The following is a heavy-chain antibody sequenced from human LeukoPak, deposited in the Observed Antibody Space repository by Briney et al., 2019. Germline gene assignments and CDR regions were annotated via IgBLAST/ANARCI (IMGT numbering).Heavy chain of an antibody. J-gene: IGHJ3*02. CDR2: IYYSGST. CDR3: ARDPYVGDHAFDI. CDR1: GGSISSYY. D-gene: IGHD3-16*01. Sequence: SETLSLTCTVSGGSISSYYWSWIRQPPGKGLEWIGYIYYSGSTNYNPSLKRRVTISVGTSKNQLSLKLSSVTAADTAVYYCARDPYVGDHAFDIWGQGTMVTVSS. V-gene: IGHV4-59*01.